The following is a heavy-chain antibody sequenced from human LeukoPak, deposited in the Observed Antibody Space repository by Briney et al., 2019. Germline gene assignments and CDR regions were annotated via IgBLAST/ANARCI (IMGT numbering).Heavy chain of an antibody. CDR3: ASSYYYYYMDV. J-gene: IGHJ6*03. V-gene: IGHV1-46*01. CDR1: GYTFTSYY. Sequence: ASVKVSCKASGYTFTSYYMHWVRQAPGQGLEWMGIINPSGGSTSYAQKFQGRFTMTRDTSTGTVYMELSSLRSEDTAVDYCASSYYYYYMDVWGKGTTVTISS. CDR2: INPSGGST.